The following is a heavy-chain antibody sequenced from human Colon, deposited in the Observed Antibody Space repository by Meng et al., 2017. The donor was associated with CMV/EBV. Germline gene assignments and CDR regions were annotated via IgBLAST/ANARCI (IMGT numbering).Heavy chain of an antibody. D-gene: IGHD3-10*01. CDR3: ARALSGDGMDV. V-gene: IGHV3-48*03. Sequence: GGSLRLSCAGSGFTFSSYAMSWVRQAPGKGLEWVSYISENGRTTYYADSVKGRFTISRDNAQKSLYLQMSGLRAEDTALYYCARALSGDGMDVWGQGTTVTVSS. CDR1: GFTFSSYA. CDR2: ISENGRTT. J-gene: IGHJ6*02.